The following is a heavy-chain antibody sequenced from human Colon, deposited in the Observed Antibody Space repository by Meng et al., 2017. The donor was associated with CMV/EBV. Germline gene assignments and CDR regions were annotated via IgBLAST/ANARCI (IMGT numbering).Heavy chain of an antibody. J-gene: IGHJ4*02. CDR1: CGFISSSSYY. V-gene: IGHV4-39*07. Sequence: HLQGWGPGLSKPSGTLPLPCTVSCGFISSSSYYWGWIRQPPGKGLEWIGSIYYSGSTYYNPSLKSRVTISVDTSKNQFSLKLSSVTAADTAVYYCARAAAAGEYYFDYWGQGTLVTVPS. CDR3: ARAAAAGEYYFDY. CDR2: IYYSGST. D-gene: IGHD6-13*01.